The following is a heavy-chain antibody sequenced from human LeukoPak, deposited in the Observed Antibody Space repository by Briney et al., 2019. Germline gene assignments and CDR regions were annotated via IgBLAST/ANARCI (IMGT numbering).Heavy chain of an antibody. CDR3: ARDASGYSGWSWFDP. CDR1: GGTFSSYA. V-gene: IGHV1-69*13. CDR2: IIPIFGTA. D-gene: IGHD6-19*01. J-gene: IGHJ5*02. Sequence: SVKVSCKASGGTFSSYAISWVRQAPGQGLEWMGGIIPIFGTANYAQKFQGRVTITADESTSTAYMELSSLRSEDTAVYYCARDASGYSGWSWFDPWGQGTLVTVSS.